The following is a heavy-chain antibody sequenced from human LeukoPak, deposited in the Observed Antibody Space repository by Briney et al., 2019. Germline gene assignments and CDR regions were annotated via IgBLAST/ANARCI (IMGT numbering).Heavy chain of an antibody. D-gene: IGHD5-12*01. Sequence: ASVKVSCKASGYTFTGYYMHWLRQAPGQGLEWMGWIDPKRGGTNYAQKFQGRVTMSRDTSISTAYMEVSRLRSDDTAVYYCATSIEADIWYFDHWGQGTLVTVSS. V-gene: IGHV1-2*02. CDR3: ATSIEADIWYFDH. J-gene: IGHJ4*02. CDR1: GYTFTGYY. CDR2: IDPKRGGT.